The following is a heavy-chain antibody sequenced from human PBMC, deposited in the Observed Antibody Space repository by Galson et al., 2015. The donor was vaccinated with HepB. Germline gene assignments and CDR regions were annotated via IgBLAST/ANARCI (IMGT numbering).Heavy chain of an antibody. D-gene: IGHD2-15*01. Sequence: SLRLSCAASGFTFSSYWMHWVRQAPGKGLVWVSRINSDGSSTSYADSVKGRFTISRDNAKNTLYLQMNSLRAEDTAVYYCARADCSGGSCYYYYGMDVWGQGTTVTVSS. CDR3: ARADCSGGSCYYYYGMDV. CDR2: INSDGSST. CDR1: GFTFSSYW. J-gene: IGHJ6*02. V-gene: IGHV3-74*01.